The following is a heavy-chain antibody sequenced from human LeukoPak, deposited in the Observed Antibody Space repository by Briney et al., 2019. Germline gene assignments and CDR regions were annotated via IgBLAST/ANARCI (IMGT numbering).Heavy chain of an antibody. CDR3: ARGGLDTRRGGYFDY. D-gene: IGHD5-18*01. CDR1: GGSFSGFY. CDR2: ISHSGTT. V-gene: IGHV4-34*01. J-gene: IGHJ4*02. Sequence: KPSETLSLTCAVYGGSFSGFYWSWVRQPPGKGLERIGEISHSGTTYFNPSLKSRVTVSVDTSKSQFSLRLDSMTAADTAVYYCARGGLDTRRGGYFDYWGQGILVTVSS.